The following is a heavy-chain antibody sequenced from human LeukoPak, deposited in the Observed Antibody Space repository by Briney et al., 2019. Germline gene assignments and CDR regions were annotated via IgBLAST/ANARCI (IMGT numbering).Heavy chain of an antibody. CDR2: ISGSGGST. CDR3: AKGAVESTGNY. Sequence: GGSLRLSCAASGFTFSIYAMSWVRQAPGKGLEWVSAISGSGGSTYYADSVKGRFTISRDNSKNTLYLQMNSLRAEGTAVYYCAKGAVESTGNYWGQGTLVTVSS. D-gene: IGHD5/OR15-5a*01. V-gene: IGHV3-23*01. J-gene: IGHJ4*02. CDR1: GFTFSIYA.